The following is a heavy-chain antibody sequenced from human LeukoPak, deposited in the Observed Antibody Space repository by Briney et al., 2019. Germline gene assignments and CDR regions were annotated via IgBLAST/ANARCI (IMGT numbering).Heavy chain of an antibody. CDR1: GYTFTSYA. V-gene: IGHV1-3*01. CDR3: ARGKGDCSSTSCYLDY. Sequence: ASVKVSCKASGYTFTSYAMHWVRQAPGQRLEWMGWINAGNGNTKYSQKFQGRVTITRDTSASTAYMELSSLRSEDTAVYYCARGKGDCSSTSCYLDYWGQGTLVTVSS. CDR2: INAGNGNT. D-gene: IGHD2-2*01. J-gene: IGHJ4*02.